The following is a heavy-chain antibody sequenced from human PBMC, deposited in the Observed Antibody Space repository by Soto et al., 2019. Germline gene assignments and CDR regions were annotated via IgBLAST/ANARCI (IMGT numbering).Heavy chain of an antibody. V-gene: IGHV1-18*01. CDR2: ISAYNGNT. Sequence: GLEWMGWISAYNGNTNYAQKLQGRVTMTTDTSTSTAYMELRSLRSDDTAVYYCARAFFSAIFVFSTHRTAYEFDYG. D-gene: IGHD3-3*02. CDR3: ARAFFSAIFVFSTHRTAYEFDYG. J-gene: IGHJ6*01.